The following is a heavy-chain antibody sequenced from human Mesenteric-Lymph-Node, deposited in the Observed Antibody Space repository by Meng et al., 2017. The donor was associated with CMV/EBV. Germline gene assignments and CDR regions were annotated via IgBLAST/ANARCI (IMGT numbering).Heavy chain of an antibody. D-gene: IGHD3-22*01. CDR3: ARSLKASYSSGWSTTLEY. CDR2: IYNDGSNE. J-gene: IGHJ4*02. CDR1: FSLSTYC. V-gene: IGHV3-74*01. Sequence: FSLSTYCIHWVRQVPGKGLVWVARIYNDGSNEKYADSVKGRVTIFRDNAKNSFFLHMNSLSGDDSAMYFCARSLKASYSSGWSTTLEYWGQGTLVTVSS.